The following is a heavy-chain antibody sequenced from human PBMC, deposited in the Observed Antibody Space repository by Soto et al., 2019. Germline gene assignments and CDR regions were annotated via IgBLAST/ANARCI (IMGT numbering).Heavy chain of an antibody. Sequence: QVQLQQWGAGLLKPSETLSLTCAVYGGSFSGYYWTWIRQPPGKGLEWIGEINHSGSTNYNPSLQSRLTLAVDTSKNQCSLKLRSVTAADTAVYYCARGYGRHFDYWGQGTLVTVSS. D-gene: IGHD3-10*01. V-gene: IGHV4-34*01. CDR1: GGSFSGYY. J-gene: IGHJ4*02. CDR3: ARGYGRHFDY. CDR2: INHSGST.